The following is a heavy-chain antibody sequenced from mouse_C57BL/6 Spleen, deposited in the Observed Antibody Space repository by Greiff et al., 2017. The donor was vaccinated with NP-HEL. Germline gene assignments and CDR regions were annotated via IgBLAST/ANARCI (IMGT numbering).Heavy chain of an antibody. V-gene: IGHV1-18*01. CDR1: GYTFTDYN. D-gene: IGHD1-1*01. Sequence: VQLQQSGPELVKPGASVKIPCKASGYTFTDYNMDWVKQSHGKSLEWIGDINPNNGGTIYNQKFKGKATLTVDKSSSTAYMELRSLTSEDTAVYYCARSGYYGSRGAWFAYWGQGTLVTVSA. CDR3: ARSGYYGSRGAWFAY. J-gene: IGHJ3*01. CDR2: INPNNGGT.